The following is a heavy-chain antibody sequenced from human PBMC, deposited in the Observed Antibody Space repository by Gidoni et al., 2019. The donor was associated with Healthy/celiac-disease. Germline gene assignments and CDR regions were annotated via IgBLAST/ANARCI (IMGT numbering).Heavy chain of an antibody. J-gene: IGHJ6*03. CDR3: ARGDYYMDV. CDR1: GFIFTSDG. V-gene: IGHV3-33*01. Sequence: QVQLVESGGGVVQPGRSMRLSCAAYGFIFTSDGMHWVRLAPGKGLEWVAVIWYDGSNKYYADSVKGRFTISRDNSKNTLYLQMNSLRAEDTAVYYCARGDYYMDVWGKGTTVTVSS. CDR2: IWYDGSNK.